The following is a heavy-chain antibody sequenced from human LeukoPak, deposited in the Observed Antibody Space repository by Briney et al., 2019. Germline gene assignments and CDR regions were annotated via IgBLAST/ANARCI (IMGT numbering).Heavy chain of an antibody. J-gene: IGHJ3*02. CDR1: GGSISSSSYY. CDR3: AKALGVGSSWPDDAFDI. CDR2: IYYSGST. Sequence: SETLSLTCTVSGGSISSSSYYWGWIRQPPGKGLEWIGSIYYSGSTYYNPSLKSRVTISVDTSKNQFSLKLSSVTAADTAVYYCAKALGVGSSWPDDAFDIWGQGTMVTVSS. V-gene: IGHV4-39*01. D-gene: IGHD6-13*01.